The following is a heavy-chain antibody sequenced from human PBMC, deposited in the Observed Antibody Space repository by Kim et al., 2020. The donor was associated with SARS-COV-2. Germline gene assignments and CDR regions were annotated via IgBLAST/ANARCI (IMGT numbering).Heavy chain of an antibody. CDR1: GFTFSSHW. V-gene: IGHV3-74*01. D-gene: IGHD1-26*01. CDR2: INGDGSSI. J-gene: IGHJ6*02. CDR3: ARDAWDWERGYHYGMDV. Sequence: GGSLRLSCAGSGFTFSSHWMHWVRQAPGKGLVWVSHINGDGSSINYADSVKGRFTISRDNAKNTVYLQMNSLRVEDTAVYYCARDAWDWERGYHYGMDVWGQGPTVTVSS.